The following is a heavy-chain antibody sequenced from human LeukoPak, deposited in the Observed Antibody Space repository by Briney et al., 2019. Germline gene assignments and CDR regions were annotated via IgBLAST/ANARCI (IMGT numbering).Heavy chain of an antibody. Sequence: SETLSLTCTVSGGSISSGDYYWSWIPQPPGKGLEWIGYIYYSGSTYYNPSLKSRVTISVDTSKNQFSLKLSSVTAADTAVYYCARITVTPDWYFDYWGQGTLVTVSS. CDR2: IYYSGST. J-gene: IGHJ4*02. D-gene: IGHD4-17*01. V-gene: IGHV4-30-4*01. CDR3: ARITVTPDWYFDY. CDR1: GGSISSGDYY.